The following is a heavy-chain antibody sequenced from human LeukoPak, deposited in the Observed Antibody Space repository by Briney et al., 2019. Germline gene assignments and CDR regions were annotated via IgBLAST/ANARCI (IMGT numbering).Heavy chain of an antibody. J-gene: IGHJ5*02. D-gene: IGHD1-1*01. V-gene: IGHV1-2*02. Sequence: GASVKVSCKASGYTFTGYYMHWVRQAPGQGLEWMGWINPNSGGTNYAQKFQGRVTMTRDTSISTAYMELSRLRSDDTAVYYCAKAPPGPTYNWFDPWGQGTLVTVSS. CDR2: INPNSGGT. CDR3: AKAPPGPTYNWFDP. CDR1: GYTFTGYY.